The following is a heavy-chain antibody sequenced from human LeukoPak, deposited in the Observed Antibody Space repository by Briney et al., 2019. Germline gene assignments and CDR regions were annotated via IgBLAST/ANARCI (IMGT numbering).Heavy chain of an antibody. V-gene: IGHV4-31*03. CDR3: ASVRIAAAGRVRGDWFDP. Sequence: SQTLSLTCTVSGGSISSGGYYWSWIRQHPGKGLEWIGYIYYSGSTYYNPSLKSRVTISVDTSKNQFSLKLSSVTAADTAVYYCASVRIAAAGRVRGDWFDPWGQGTLVTVSS. J-gene: IGHJ5*02. CDR1: GGSISSGGYY. CDR2: IYYSGST. D-gene: IGHD6-13*01.